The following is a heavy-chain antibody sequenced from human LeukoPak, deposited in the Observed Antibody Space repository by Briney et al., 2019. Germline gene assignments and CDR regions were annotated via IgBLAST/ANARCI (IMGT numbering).Heavy chain of an antibody. J-gene: IGHJ3*02. CDR3: AKDYGGNSGAFDI. V-gene: IGHV3-23*01. CDR2: ISGSGGST. Sequence: GGSLRLSCAASGFTFSDYYMSWIRQAPGKGLEWVSAISGSGGSTYYADSVKGRFTISRDNSKNTLYLQMNSLRAEDTAVYYCAKDYGGNSGAFDIWGQGTMVTVSS. CDR1: GFTFSDYY. D-gene: IGHD4-23*01.